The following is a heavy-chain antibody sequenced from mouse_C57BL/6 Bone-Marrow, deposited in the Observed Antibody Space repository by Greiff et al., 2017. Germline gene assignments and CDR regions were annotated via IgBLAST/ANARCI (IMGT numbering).Heavy chain of an antibody. CDR1: GYAFSSYW. V-gene: IGHV1-80*01. D-gene: IGHD1-1*01. Sequence: QVQLQQSGAELVKPGASVKISCKASGYAFSSYWMNWVKQRPGKGLEWIGQIYPGDGDTNYNGKFKGKATLTADKSSSTAYMQLSSLTSEDAAVYFCARLNYYGSSYGYLDVWGTGTTVTVSS. CDR2: IYPGDGDT. CDR3: ARLNYYGSSYGYLDV. J-gene: IGHJ1*03.